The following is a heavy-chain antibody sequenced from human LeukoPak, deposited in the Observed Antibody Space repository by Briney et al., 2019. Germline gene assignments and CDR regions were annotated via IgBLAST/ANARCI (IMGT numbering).Heavy chain of an antibody. CDR1: GFTFSSYG. CDR3: ARSLAAAGTFPHDY. D-gene: IGHD6-13*01. J-gene: IGHJ4*02. CDR2: IWYDGSNK. Sequence: GRSLRLSCAASGFTFSSYGMHWVRQAPGKGLEWVAVIWYDGSNKYYADSVKGRFTISRDNSKNTPYLQMNSLRAEDTAVYYCARSLAAAGTFPHDYWGQGTLVTVSS. V-gene: IGHV3-33*01.